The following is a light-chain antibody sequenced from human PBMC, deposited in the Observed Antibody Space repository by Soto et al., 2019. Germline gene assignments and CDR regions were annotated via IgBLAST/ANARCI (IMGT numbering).Light chain of an antibody. CDR2: DTS. V-gene: IGKV3-15*01. Sequence: DIVRTTIPETLSAEAGDGVPLSRRPNQGIGDTVAWYQHKPGQSPRLLIYDTSTRATGVPAKFSGSRSWPEFTLTIPSLRSEDFAIYYCQPFDNSPLTSGGGSKVDTK. CDR1: QGIGDT. CDR3: QPFDNSPLT. J-gene: IGKJ4*02.